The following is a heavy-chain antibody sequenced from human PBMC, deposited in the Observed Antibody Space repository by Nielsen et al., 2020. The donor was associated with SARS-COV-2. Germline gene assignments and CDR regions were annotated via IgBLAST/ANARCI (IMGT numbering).Heavy chain of an antibody. Sequence: GESLKISCAASGFTFSSYAMHWVRQAPGKGLEWVAVISYDGSNKYYADSVKGRFTISRDNSKNTLYLQMNSLRAEDTAVYYCARDSLDYDFWSGYYFDYWGQGTLVTVSS. CDR2: ISYDGSNK. V-gene: IGHV3-30-3*01. CDR1: GFTFSSYA. D-gene: IGHD3-3*01. J-gene: IGHJ4*02. CDR3: ARDSLDYDFWSGYYFDY.